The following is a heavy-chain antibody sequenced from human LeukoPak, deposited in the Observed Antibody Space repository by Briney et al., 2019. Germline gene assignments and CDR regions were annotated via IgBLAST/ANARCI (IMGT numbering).Heavy chain of an antibody. CDR1: GGSFSGYY. V-gene: IGHV4-34*01. CDR3: YYGMDV. Sequence: NPSETLSLTCAVYGGSFSGYYWSWIRQPPGKGLEWTGEINHSGSTNYNPSLKSRVTISVDTSKNQFSLKLSSVTAADTAVYYYYYGMDVWGQGTTVTVSS. CDR2: INHSGST. J-gene: IGHJ6*02.